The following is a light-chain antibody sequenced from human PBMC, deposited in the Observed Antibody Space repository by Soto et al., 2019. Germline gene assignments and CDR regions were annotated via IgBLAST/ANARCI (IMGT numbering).Light chain of an antibody. V-gene: IGKV1-12*01. J-gene: IGKJ4*02. CDR1: QDISSW. CDR2: AAS. CDR3: QQAISFPLT. Sequence: DIQMTQFPSSLSASAGDRVTISCRASQDISSWLAWYQHKPGEAPELLIFAASRLRSGVPSRFTGSGSGTDFTLTISSLQPVDSATYFCQQAISFPLTLGGGTRVEIK.